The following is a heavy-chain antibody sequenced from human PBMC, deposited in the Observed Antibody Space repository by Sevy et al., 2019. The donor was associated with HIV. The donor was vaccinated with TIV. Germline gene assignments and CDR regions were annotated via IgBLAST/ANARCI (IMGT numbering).Heavy chain of an antibody. CDR2: INSDGSST. D-gene: IGHD3-22*01. V-gene: IGHV3-74*01. Sequence: GGSLRLSCAASGFTFSSYWMHWVRQAPGKGLVWVSRINSDGSSTSYADSVKGRFTISRDNAKNTLYLQMNSLRAEDTAVYYCAREGHYYDSSGYGPVAFDIWGQWTMVTVSS. CDR3: AREGHYYDSSGYGPVAFDI. J-gene: IGHJ3*02. CDR1: GFTFSSYW.